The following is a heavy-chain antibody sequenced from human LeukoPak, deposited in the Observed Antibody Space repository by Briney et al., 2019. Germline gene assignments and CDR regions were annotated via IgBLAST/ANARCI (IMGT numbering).Heavy chain of an antibody. CDR1: GFTFSSYA. CDR3: TTPLGLGRGGTCIN. J-gene: IGHJ3*01. V-gene: IGHV3-23*01. CDR2: ISGSGGST. D-gene: IGHD2-15*01. Sequence: GGSLRLSCAASGFTFSSYAVSWVRQAPGKGLEWVSVISGSGGSTYYADSVKGRFTISRDNSKNTLYLQMNNLNTEDTAVYYCTTPLGLGRGGTCINWGQGTMVTVSS.